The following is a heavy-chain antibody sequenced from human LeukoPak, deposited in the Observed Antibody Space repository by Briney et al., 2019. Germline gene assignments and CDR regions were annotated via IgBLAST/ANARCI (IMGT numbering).Heavy chain of an antibody. CDR3: ARPLMYYYGSETYFWFDP. Sequence: PGRSLRLSCAASGFTFDDYAMHWVRQAPGKGLEWVSGISWNSGSIGYADSVKGRFTISRDNDKNSLSLQMNSLRAEDTAVYYCARPLMYYYGSETYFWFDPWGQGTLVTVSS. V-gene: IGHV3-9*01. D-gene: IGHD3-10*01. CDR1: GFTFDDYA. CDR2: ISWNSGSI. J-gene: IGHJ5*02.